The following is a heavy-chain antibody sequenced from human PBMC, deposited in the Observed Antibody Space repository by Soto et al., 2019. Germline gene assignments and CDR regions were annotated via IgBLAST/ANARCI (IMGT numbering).Heavy chain of an antibody. CDR2: ISHLEST. CDR3: ARGGGYDSFDY. D-gene: IGHD5-12*01. J-gene: IGHJ4*02. CDR1: GASISYGGFS. V-gene: IGHV4-30-2*06. Sequence: SETLSLTCTVSGASISYGGFSWSWIRQSPGKGLEWIGYISHLESTYFHPSFKSRLTMSIDRTRNQFSLKLGSVTAADMAVYYCARGGGYDSFDYWGQGGLVTVSS.